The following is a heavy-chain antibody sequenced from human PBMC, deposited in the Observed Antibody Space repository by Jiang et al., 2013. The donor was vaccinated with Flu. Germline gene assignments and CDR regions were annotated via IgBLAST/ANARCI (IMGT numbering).Heavy chain of an antibody. D-gene: IGHD3-16*01. J-gene: IGHJ6*03. CDR1: GGTFSSYA. V-gene: IGHV1-69*01. CDR3: ASLTLIWPFYYYYYMDV. Sequence: EVKKPGSSVKVSCKASGGTFSSYAISWVRQAPGQGLEWMGGIIPIFGTANYAQKFQGRVTITADESTSTAYMELSSLRSEDTAVYYCASLTLIWPFYYYYYMDVWGKGTTVTVSS. CDR2: IIPIFGTA.